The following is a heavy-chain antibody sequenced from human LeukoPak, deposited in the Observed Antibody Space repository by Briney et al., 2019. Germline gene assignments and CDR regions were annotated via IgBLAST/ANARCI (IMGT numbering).Heavy chain of an antibody. CDR2: SYSGGSS. CDR3: AREEHYRRYFAL. V-gene: IGHV3-53*01. D-gene: IGHD3-16*02. J-gene: IGHJ2*01. CDR1: GFTVSTNY. Sequence: GGSLRLSCAASGFTVSTNYMSWVRQAPGKGLEWVSVSYSGGSSYYADSVKGRFTISRDNSKNTLYLQMNSLRAEDTVVYFCAREEHYRRYFALWGRGTLVTVSS.